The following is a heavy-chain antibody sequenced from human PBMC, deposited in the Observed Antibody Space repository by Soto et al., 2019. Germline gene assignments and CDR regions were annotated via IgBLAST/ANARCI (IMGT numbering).Heavy chain of an antibody. CDR3: ARLGNYYDSSGLYSFDY. V-gene: IGHV5-10-1*01. J-gene: IGHJ4*02. CDR2: IDPSDSYT. Sequence: GESLKISCKGSGYSFTSYWISWVRQMPGKGLEWMGRIDPSDSYTNYSPSFQGHVTISADKSISTAYLQWSSLKASDTAMYYCARLGNYYDSSGLYSFDYWGQGTLVTVSS. D-gene: IGHD3-22*01. CDR1: GYSFTSYW.